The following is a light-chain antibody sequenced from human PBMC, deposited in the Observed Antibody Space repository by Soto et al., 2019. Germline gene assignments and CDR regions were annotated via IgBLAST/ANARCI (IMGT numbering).Light chain of an antibody. CDR1: QSVTNNY. CDR2: DAS. V-gene: IGKV3-20*01. Sequence: EIVLTQSPGTLSLSPGEGATLSCRASQSVTNNYLAWYQQKPGQAPRLLIYDASSRASGIPDRFSGSASGTAFTLTIRRLEPEDFAVYYCQQYGSSPLTFGRGTKVEIK. J-gene: IGKJ4*01. CDR3: QQYGSSPLT.